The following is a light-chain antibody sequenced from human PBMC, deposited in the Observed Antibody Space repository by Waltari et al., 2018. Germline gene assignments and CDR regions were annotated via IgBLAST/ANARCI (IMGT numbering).Light chain of an antibody. CDR1: QGISTY. J-gene: IGKJ1*01. CDR2: AAS. V-gene: IGKV1-8*01. CDR3: QQYYTYPRT. Sequence: AIRMTQSPSSFSASTGDRVTITCRASQGISTYLAWYQQKSGKAPKLLIYAASTLQSGVPSRFSGSGSGTDFTLTISCLQSEDFAIYYCQQYYTYPRTFEQGTKVEV.